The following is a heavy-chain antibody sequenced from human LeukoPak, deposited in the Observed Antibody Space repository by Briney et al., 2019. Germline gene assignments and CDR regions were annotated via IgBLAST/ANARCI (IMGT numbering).Heavy chain of an antibody. Sequence: SETLSLTCTVSGGSISSSSYYWSWIRQPPGKGLEWIGEINHSGSTNYNPSLKSRVTISVDTSKNQFSLKLSSVTAADTAVYYCARGETHGSGSSKHDYWGQGTLVTVSS. CDR1: GGSISSSSYY. CDR3: ARGETHGSGSSKHDY. D-gene: IGHD3-10*01. J-gene: IGHJ4*02. CDR2: INHSGST. V-gene: IGHV4-39*07.